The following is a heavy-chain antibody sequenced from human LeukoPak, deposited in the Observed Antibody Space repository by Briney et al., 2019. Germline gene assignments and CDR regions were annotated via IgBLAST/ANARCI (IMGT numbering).Heavy chain of an antibody. D-gene: IGHD3-10*01. J-gene: IGHJ4*02. Sequence: ASVKVSCKASGYSFASFGINWVRQAPGQGLEWMGWISAYNGDTNYAQNLQGRVTMTTDTSTSTAYMDLRSLTSDDTAVYYCARGGYHGSGSFPDYWGQGTLVTVSS. CDR3: ARGGYHGSGSFPDY. CDR2: ISAYNGDT. V-gene: IGHV1-18*01. CDR1: GYSFASFG.